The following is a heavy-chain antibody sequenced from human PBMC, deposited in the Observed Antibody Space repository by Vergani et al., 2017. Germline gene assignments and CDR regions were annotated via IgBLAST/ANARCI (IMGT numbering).Heavy chain of an antibody. CDR2: ISWNSANI. Sequence: EVQLVESGGGLVQPGRSLRLSCAASGFTFDEYGMHWVRQAPGKGLEWVSGISWNSANIGYADSVKGRFTISRDNAKNTLYLQMNSLKAEDTALYYCAKDHYDFWRGYTNLSPFDLWGRGTLVTVSS. V-gene: IGHV3-9*01. CDR3: AKDHYDFWRGYTNLSPFDL. J-gene: IGHJ2*01. CDR1: GFTFDEYG. D-gene: IGHD3-3*01.